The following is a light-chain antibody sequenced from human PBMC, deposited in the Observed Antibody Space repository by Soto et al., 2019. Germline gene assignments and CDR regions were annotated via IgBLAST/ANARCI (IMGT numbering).Light chain of an antibody. CDR3: SAHACSSVV. J-gene: IGLJ1*01. V-gene: IGLV2-11*01. CDR2: DVT. Sequence: QSALTQPRSVSGSPGQSVTISCTGTSSDVGGYNYVSWYQQHPGKAPKLMIYDVTTRPSGVPDRFSGSKSGNTASLTISGLQAEDEADYYCSAHACSSVVFGTGTNATVL. CDR1: SSDVGGYNY.